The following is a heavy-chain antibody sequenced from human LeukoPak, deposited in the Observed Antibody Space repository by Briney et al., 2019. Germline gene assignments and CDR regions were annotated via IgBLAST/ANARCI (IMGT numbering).Heavy chain of an antibody. CDR1: GFPLSNYW. V-gene: IGHV3-7*01. J-gene: IGHJ3*02. CDR2: IKQDGSER. D-gene: IGHD6-19*01. CDR3: ARYGNGAWLAHYSFDI. Sequence: GGSLRLSCAASGFPLSNYWMSWVRQAPGKGLEWVANIKQDGSERYYVDSVKGRFAISRDNAENSLYLQMNSLRAEDTAVYYCARYGNGAWLAHYSFDIWGQGTMVTVSS.